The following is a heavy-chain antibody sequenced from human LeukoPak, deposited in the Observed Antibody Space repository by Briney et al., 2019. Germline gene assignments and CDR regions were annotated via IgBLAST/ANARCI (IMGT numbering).Heavy chain of an antibody. Sequence: SETLSLTCTVSGGSISSDNYHWSWIRQPAGKGLEWIGRIYTSGTTNYNPSLKSRVTISVDTSKNQFSLKLSSVTAADTAVYYCARVFGGPVSRRFDPWGQGTLVTVSS. J-gene: IGHJ5*02. V-gene: IGHV4-61*02. CDR1: GGSISSDNYH. CDR2: IYTSGTT. D-gene: IGHD4-23*01. CDR3: ARVFGGPVSRRFDP.